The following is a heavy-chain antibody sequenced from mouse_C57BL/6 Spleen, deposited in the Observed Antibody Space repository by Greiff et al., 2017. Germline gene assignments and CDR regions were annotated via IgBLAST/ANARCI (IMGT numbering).Heavy chain of an antibody. CDR1: GYTFTSYW. V-gene: IGHV1-64*01. CDR2: IHPNSGST. Sequence: QVQLQQPGAELVKPGASVQLSCKASGYTFTSYWMHWVKQRPGQGLEWIGMIHPNSGSTNYNEKFKSKATLTVDKSSSTAYMQLSSLTSEDSAVYYCARRDDYVFDYWGQGTTLTVSS. CDR3: ARRDDYVFDY. D-gene: IGHD2-4*01. J-gene: IGHJ2*01.